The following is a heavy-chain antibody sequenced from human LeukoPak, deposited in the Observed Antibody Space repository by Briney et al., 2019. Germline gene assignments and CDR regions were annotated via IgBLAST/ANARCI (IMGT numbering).Heavy chain of an antibody. CDR1: GFTFSGYA. CDR2: ITAGGDST. D-gene: IGHD6-13*01. V-gene: IGHV3-23*01. CDR3: AKIAAGGPAYYFDY. J-gene: IGHJ4*02. Sequence: QPGGSLRLSCAASGFTFSGYAMSWVRLAPGEGLEWVSAITAGGDSTYYADSVMGRFTVSRDNSKNMLSLQMTSLRAEDTAIYYCAKIAAGGPAYYFDYWGQGTLVTVSS.